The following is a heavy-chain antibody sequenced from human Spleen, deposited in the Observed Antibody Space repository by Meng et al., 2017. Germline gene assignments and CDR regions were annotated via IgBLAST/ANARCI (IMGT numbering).Heavy chain of an antibody. CDR3: ARDDTVSGGNNWFDP. Sequence: QVERAVSGPGLVKPSETLSLPCRVSGGSISGYFWTWVRQPAGKGPEWIGRISASGSTNHNPSLKSRVTMSVDTSKNQFSLKVTSVTAADTAVYYCARDDTVSGGNNWFDPWGQGTLVTVSS. J-gene: IGHJ5*02. D-gene: IGHD4-23*01. CDR1: GGSISGYF. V-gene: IGHV4-4*07. CDR2: ISASGST.